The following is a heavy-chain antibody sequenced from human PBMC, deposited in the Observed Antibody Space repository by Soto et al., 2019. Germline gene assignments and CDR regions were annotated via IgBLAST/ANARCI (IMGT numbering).Heavy chain of an antibody. D-gene: IGHD3-16*02. J-gene: IGHJ6*03. CDR3: ARGLNDYIWGRYRPDYYYYMDV. Sequence: SETLSLTCAVYGGSFSGYYWSWIRQPPGKGLEWIGEINHSGSTNYNPSLKSRVTISVDTSKNQFSLKLSSVTAADTAVYYCARGLNDYIWGRYRPDYYYYMDVWGKGTTVTVSS. CDR1: GGSFSGYY. CDR2: INHSGST. V-gene: IGHV4-34*01.